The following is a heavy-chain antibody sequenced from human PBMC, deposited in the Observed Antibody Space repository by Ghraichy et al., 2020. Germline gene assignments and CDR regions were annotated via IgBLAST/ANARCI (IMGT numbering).Heavy chain of an antibody. CDR2: IRTKAYGGTT. D-gene: IGHD5-12*01. Sequence: GGSLRLSCTASGFTFGDHAMSWFRQAPGKGLEWVGFIRTKAYGGTTEYAASVKGRFTISRDDSTSIAYLQMNSLKTEDTAVYYCTREMVATYDAFDIWGQGTMVTVSS. CDR3: TREMVATYDAFDI. J-gene: IGHJ3*02. CDR1: GFTFGDHA. V-gene: IGHV3-49*03.